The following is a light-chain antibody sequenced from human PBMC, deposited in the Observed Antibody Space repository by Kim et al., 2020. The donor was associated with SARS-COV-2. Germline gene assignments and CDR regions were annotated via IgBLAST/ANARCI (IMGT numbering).Light chain of an antibody. CDR1: SSDVGSYKY. CDR3: SSYAGRKWV. V-gene: IGLV2-8*01. J-gene: IGLJ3*02. CDR2: EVN. Sequence: PGQSVTISCTGTSSDVGSYKYVSWYQQYSGKAPKLMIYEVNKRPSGVPDRFSGSKSGNTASLTVSGLQAEDEADYYCSSYAGRKWVFGGGTQLTVL.